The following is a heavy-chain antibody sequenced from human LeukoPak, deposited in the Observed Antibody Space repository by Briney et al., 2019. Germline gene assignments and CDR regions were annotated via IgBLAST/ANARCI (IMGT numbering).Heavy chain of an antibody. CDR3: AREGNSSGWYFQYYYYYYYMDV. CDR1: GGSISSSSYY. V-gene: IGHV4-39*07. J-gene: IGHJ6*03. CDR2: IYYSGST. Sequence: SETLSLTCTVSGGSISSSSYYWGWIRQPPGKGLEWIGSIYYSGSTYYNPSLKSRVTISVDTSKNQFSLKLSSVTAADTAVYYCAREGNSSGWYFQYYYYYYYMDVWGKGTTVTISS. D-gene: IGHD6-19*01.